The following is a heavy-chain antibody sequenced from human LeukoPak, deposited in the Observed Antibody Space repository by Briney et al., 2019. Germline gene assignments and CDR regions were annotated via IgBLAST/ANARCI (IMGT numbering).Heavy chain of an antibody. D-gene: IGHD4-17*01. J-gene: IGHJ4*02. CDR3: ARDLSVYGDYVGTR. V-gene: IGHV3-21*01. Sequence: GGSLRLSCAASVFTFSSYSTNWVRQAPGKGLEWVSSISSSSSYIYYADSVKGRFTISRDNAKNSLYLQMNSLRAEDTAVYYCARDLSVYGDYVGTRWGQGTLVTVSS. CDR1: VFTFSSYS. CDR2: ISSSSSYI.